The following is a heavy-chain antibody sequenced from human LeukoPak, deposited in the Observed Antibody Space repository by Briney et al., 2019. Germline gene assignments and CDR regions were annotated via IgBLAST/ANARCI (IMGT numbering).Heavy chain of an antibody. CDR1: GFTFSSYS. CDR3: ARGASGIGGVRFDP. CDR2: ISGSSTKI. Sequence: GGSLRLSCAASGFTFSSYSMNWVRQAPGKGLEWVSSISGSSTKIYYADSVKGRFTISRDNSKNTLYLQMNSLRAEDTAVYYCARGASGIGGVRFDPWGQGTLVTVSS. V-gene: IGHV3-21*01. D-gene: IGHD3-16*01. J-gene: IGHJ5*02.